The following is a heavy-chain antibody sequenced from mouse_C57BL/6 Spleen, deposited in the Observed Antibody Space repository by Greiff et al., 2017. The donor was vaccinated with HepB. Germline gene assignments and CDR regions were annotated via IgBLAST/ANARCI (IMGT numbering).Heavy chain of an antibody. J-gene: IGHJ3*01. CDR2: IYPRSGNT. V-gene: IGHV1-81*01. CDR1: GYTFTSYG. CDR3: ARSGLGPAWFAY. Sequence: VKLQESGAELARPGASVKLSCKASGYTFTSYGISWVKQRTGQGLEWIGEIYPRSGNTYYNEKFKGKATLTEDKSSSTAYMELRSLTSEDSAVYFCARSGLGPAWFAYWGQGTLVTVSA. D-gene: IGHD3-3*01.